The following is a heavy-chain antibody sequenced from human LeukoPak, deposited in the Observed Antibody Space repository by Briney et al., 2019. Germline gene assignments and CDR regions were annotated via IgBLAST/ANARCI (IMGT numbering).Heavy chain of an antibody. V-gene: IGHV3-48*04. D-gene: IGHD3-10*02. CDR2: ISSSGSTI. J-gene: IGHJ6*04. CDR3: AELGITMIGGV. Sequence: QPGGSLRLSCAASGFTFRTYGIHWVRQAPGKGLEWVSYISSSGSTIYYADSVKGRFTISRDNAKNSLYLQMNSLRAEDTAVYYCAELGITMIGGVWGKGTTVTISS. CDR1: GFTFRTYG.